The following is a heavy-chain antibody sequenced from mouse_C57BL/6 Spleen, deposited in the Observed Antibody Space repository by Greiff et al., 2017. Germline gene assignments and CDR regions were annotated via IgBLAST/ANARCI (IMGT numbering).Heavy chain of an antibody. CDR2: IHPNSGST. J-gene: IGHJ4*01. CDR1: GYTFTSYW. CDR3: ARGGYDEGYAMDY. Sequence: VQLQQPGAELVKPGASVKLSCKASGYTFTSYWMHWVKQRPGQGLEWIGMIHPNSGSTNSNEKFKSKATLTVDKSSSTAYMQLSSLTSEDSAVYYWARGGYDEGYAMDYWGQGTSVTVSS. V-gene: IGHV1-64*01. D-gene: IGHD2-14*01.